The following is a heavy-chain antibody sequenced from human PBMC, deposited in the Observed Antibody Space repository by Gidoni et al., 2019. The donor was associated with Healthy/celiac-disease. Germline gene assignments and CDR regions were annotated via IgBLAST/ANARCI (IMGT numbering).Heavy chain of an antibody. CDR2: ISWNSGSI. D-gene: IGHD6-13*01. CDR3: AKEIKKYSSSWYHAFDI. CDR1: GFTFDDYA. V-gene: IGHV3-9*01. J-gene: IGHJ3*02. Sequence: EVQLVESGGGLVQPGRSLRLSCAASGFTFDDYAMHWVRQAPGKGLEWVSGISWNSGSISYADSVKGRFTISRDNAKNSLYLQMNSLRAEDTALYYCAKEIKKYSSSWYHAFDIWGQGTMVTVSS.